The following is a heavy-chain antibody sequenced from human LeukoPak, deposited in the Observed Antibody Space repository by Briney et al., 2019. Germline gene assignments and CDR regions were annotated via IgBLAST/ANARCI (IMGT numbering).Heavy chain of an antibody. V-gene: IGHV1-18*01. CDR1: GYTFTNFG. Sequence: HRASVTVSCKASGYTFTNFGISWVRQAPGQGLEWMGWISPYNGNTNYAQNLQGRVTMTTDTSTSTVYMELRSLRSDDTAVYYCARAPCSGGTCSSFSRLTYYNYMDVWGKGTTVTVSS. D-gene: IGHD2-15*01. CDR3: ARAPCSGGTCSSFSRLTYYNYMDV. J-gene: IGHJ6*03. CDR2: ISPYNGNT.